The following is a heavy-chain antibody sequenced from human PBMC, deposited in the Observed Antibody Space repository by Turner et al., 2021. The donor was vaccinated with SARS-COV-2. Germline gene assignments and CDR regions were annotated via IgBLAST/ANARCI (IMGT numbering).Heavy chain of an antibody. Sequence: EVQLVESGGGLVQPGGSLRLPCAASGFTFSFYWMSWVRQAPGKGLEWVANIKQDGSEKYYVDSVKGRFTISRDNAKNSLYLQMNSLRAEDTAVYYCARLAGSSWHFDYWGQGTLVTVSS. J-gene: IGHJ4*02. CDR1: GFTFSFYW. CDR3: ARLAGSSWHFDY. CDR2: IKQDGSEK. D-gene: IGHD6-13*01. V-gene: IGHV3-7*01.